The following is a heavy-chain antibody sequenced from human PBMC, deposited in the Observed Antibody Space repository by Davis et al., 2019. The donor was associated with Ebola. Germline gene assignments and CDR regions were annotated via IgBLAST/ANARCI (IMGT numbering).Heavy chain of an antibody. CDR2: IRGGGSHT. V-gene: IGHV3-23*01. CDR3: ARAFRGPYFYYGVDV. D-gene: IGHD3-10*01. CDR1: GFTFSSYA. Sequence: GGSLTLSCAASGFTFSSYAMSWVRRAPGKGLEWVSAIRGGGSHTFYADSVKGRFPISRDNSKNTLYVQMNSRRAEDTAVYYCARAFRGPYFYYGVDVWGKGTTVTVSS. J-gene: IGHJ6*04.